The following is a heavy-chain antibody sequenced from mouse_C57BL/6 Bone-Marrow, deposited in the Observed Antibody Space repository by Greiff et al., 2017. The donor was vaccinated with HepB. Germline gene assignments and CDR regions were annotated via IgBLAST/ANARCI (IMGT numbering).Heavy chain of an antibody. J-gene: IGHJ4*01. V-gene: IGHV1-7*01. CDR2: INPSSGYT. CDR3: ASPYSNYVNAMDY. CDR1: GYTFTSYW. Sequence: VQLQQSGAELAKPGASVKLSCKASGYTFTSYWMHWVKQRPGQGLEWIGYINPSSGYTKYNQKFKDKATLTADKSSSTAYMQLSSLTYEDSAVYYCASPYSNYVNAMDYWGQGTSVTVSS. D-gene: IGHD2-5*01.